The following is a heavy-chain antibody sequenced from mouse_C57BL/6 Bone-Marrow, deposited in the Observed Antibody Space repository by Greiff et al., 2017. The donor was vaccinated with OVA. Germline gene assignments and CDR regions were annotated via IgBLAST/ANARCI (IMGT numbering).Heavy chain of an antibody. CDR3: AMGYDYEYYFDY. CDR1: GYTFTSYW. CDR2: IHPSDSDT. J-gene: IGHJ2*01. Sequence: QVQLKQPGAELVKPGASVKVSCKASGYTFTSYWMHWVKQRPGQGLEWIGRIHPSDSDTNYNQKFKGKATLTVDKSSSTAYMQLSSLTSEDSAVYYCAMGYDYEYYFDYWGQGTTLTVSS. D-gene: IGHD2-4*01. V-gene: IGHV1-74*01.